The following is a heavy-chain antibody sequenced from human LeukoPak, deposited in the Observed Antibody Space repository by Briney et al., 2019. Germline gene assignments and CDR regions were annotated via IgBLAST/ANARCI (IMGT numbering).Heavy chain of an antibody. J-gene: IGHJ4*02. V-gene: IGHV1-2*02. Sequence: ASVKVSCKASGGTFSSYAISWVRQAPGQGLEWMGWINPNSGGTNYAQKFQGRVTMTRDTSISTAYMELSRLRSDDTAVYYCARAFFRFWSGYYFDYWGQGTLVTVSS. CDR1: GGTFSSYA. CDR2: INPNSGGT. D-gene: IGHD3-3*01. CDR3: ARAFFRFWSGYYFDY.